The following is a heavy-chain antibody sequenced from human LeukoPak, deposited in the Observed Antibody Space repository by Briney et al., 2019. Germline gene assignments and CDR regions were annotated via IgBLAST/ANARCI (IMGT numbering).Heavy chain of an antibody. J-gene: IGHJ3*02. CDR3: ARIDGEYSGYDDAFDI. CDR2: VYYSGST. Sequence: PSETLSLTCTVSGGSISSSSYYWGWIRQPPGKGLEWIGSVYYSGSTYYNPSLKSRVTISIDTSKNQFSLKLNSVTAADTAVYYCARIDGEYSGYDDAFDIWGQGTMVTVSS. V-gene: IGHV4-39*07. D-gene: IGHD5-12*01. CDR1: GGSISSSSYY.